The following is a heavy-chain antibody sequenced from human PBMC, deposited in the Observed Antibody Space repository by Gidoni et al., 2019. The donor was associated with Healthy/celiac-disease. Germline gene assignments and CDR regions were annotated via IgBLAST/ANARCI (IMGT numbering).Heavy chain of an antibody. D-gene: IGHD3-3*01. CDR3: ARTYYDFWSGYSSDRYFDY. CDR1: GGSFSGYY. CDR2: INHSGST. Sequence: QVQLQQWGAGLLKPSETLSLTCAVYGGSFSGYYWSWIRQPPGKGLEWIGEINHSGSTNYNPSLKSRVTISVDTSKNQFSLKLSSVTAADTAVYYCARTYYDFWSGYSSDRYFDYWGQGTLVTVSS. J-gene: IGHJ4*02. V-gene: IGHV4-34*01.